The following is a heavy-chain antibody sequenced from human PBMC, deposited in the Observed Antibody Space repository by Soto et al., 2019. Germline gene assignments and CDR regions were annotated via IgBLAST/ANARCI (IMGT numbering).Heavy chain of an antibody. V-gene: IGHV4-39*01. D-gene: IGHD2-15*01. Sequence: QLQLQESGPGLVKPSETLSLTCTVSGGSISSSSYYWGWIRQAPGKGLEWIGSIYYSGGTYYNPSLKRRVTISVDTSKNQFSLKLSSVTAADTAVYYCARHTPAISISDHWGQGTLVTVSS. CDR3: ARHTPAISISDH. CDR1: GGSISSSSYY. J-gene: IGHJ4*02. CDR2: IYYSGGT.